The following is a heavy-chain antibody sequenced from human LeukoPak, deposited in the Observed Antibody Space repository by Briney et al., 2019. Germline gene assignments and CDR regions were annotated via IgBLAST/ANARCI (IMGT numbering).Heavy chain of an antibody. J-gene: IGHJ6*03. CDR1: GYTFTSYY. CDR2: INPSGGST. Sequence: ASVKVSCKASGYTFTSYYMHWVRQAPGQGLEWIGIINPSGGSTSYAQKFQGRVTMTRDTSTSTVYMELSSLRSEDTAVYYCARARRGTGAGYYYMDVWGKGTTVTVSS. D-gene: IGHD7-27*01. V-gene: IGHV1-46*01. CDR3: ARARRGTGAGYYYMDV.